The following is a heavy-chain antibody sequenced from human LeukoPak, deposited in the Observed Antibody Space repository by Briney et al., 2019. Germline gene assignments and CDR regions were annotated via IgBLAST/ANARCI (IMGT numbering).Heavy chain of an antibody. CDR2: TYYTSKWYN. V-gene: IGHV6-1*01. CDR1: GDSVFSNSS. J-gene: IGHJ3*02. D-gene: IGHD3-16*02. Sequence: SQTLSLTCAISGDSVFSNSSWNWIRQSPSRGLEWLGRTYYTSKWYNDYAVSVKSRITINPDTSKNQFSLQLNSVTPEDTAVYYCARESSRDAFDIWGQGTMVTVSS. CDR3: ARESSRDAFDI.